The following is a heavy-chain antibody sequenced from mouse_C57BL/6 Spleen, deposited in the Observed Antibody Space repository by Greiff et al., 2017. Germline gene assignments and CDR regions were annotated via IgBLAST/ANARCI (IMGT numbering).Heavy chain of an antibody. CDR3: AKSSELGRGYFDY. D-gene: IGHD4-1*01. V-gene: IGHV2-5*01. CDR1: GFSLTSYG. Sequence: QVQLQQSGPGLVQPSQSLSITCTVSGFSLTSYGVHWVRQSPGKGLEWLGVIWRGGSTDYNAAFMSRLSITKDNSKSPVFFKMNSLQADDTAIYYCAKSSELGRGYFDYWGQGTTLTVSS. CDR2: IWRGGST. J-gene: IGHJ2*01.